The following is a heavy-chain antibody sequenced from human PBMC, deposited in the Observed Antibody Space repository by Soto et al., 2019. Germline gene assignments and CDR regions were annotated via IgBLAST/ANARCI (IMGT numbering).Heavy chain of an antibody. Sequence: ASVKVSCKASGYTFTGYYMHLVRQAPGQGLEWMGWINPNSGGTNYAQKFQGWVTMTRDTSISTAYMELSRLRSDDTAVYYCARVRSSGPDAFDIWGQGTMVTVSS. V-gene: IGHV1-2*04. CDR3: ARVRSSGPDAFDI. CDR2: INPNSGGT. CDR1: GYTFTGYY. D-gene: IGHD6-19*01. J-gene: IGHJ3*02.